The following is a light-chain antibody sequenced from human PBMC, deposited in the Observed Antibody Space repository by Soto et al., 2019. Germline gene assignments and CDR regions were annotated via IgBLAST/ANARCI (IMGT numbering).Light chain of an antibody. V-gene: IGKV1-5*03. J-gene: IGKJ1*01. CDR2: MAS. CDR3: QHYNDYSRI. CDR1: QSISSW. Sequence: DIQMTQSPSTLSASIGDRVTITCRASQSISSWLAWYQQKPGKAPKLLIYMASNLQSGVPSRFSGGGSGTEFTLTISSLQPDDFATYYCQHYNDYSRIFGQGTKVEIK.